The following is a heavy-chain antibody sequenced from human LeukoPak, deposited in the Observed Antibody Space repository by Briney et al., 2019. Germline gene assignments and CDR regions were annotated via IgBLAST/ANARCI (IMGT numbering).Heavy chain of an antibody. Sequence: ASVKVSCKASGYTFTGYYMHWVRRAPGQGLEWMGWITPNSGGTNYAQKFQGRVTMTRDTSISTAYMELSRLISDDTAVYYCARSITSETTHWFDPWGQGTLVTVSS. V-gene: IGHV1-2*02. CDR2: ITPNSGGT. D-gene: IGHD1-1*01. CDR3: ARSITSETTHWFDP. CDR1: GYTFTGYY. J-gene: IGHJ5*02.